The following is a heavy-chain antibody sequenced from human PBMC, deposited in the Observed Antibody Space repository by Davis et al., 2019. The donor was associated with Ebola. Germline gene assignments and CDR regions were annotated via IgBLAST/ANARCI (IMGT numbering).Heavy chain of an antibody. CDR2: ISGSGGST. Sequence: GVLKISCAASGFTFSSYAMSWVRQAPGKGLEWVSAISGSGGSTYYADSVKGRFTISRDNSKNTLYLQMNSLRAEDTAVYYCAKEAEDYDFWSGYPIYFDYWGQGTLVTVSS. CDR3: AKEAEDYDFWSGYPIYFDY. CDR1: GFTFSSYA. V-gene: IGHV3-23*01. D-gene: IGHD3-3*01. J-gene: IGHJ4*02.